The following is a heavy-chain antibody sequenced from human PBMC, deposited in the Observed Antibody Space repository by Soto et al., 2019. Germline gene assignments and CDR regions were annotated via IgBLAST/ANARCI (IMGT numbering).Heavy chain of an antibody. D-gene: IGHD2-2*01. Sequence: ASVKVSCKASGYTFTSYYMHWVRHAPGQGLEWMGIINPSGGSTSYAQKFQGRVTMTRDTSTSTVYMELSSLRSEDTAVYYCARDSCSSTSCPPGDYGMDVWGQGTTVTVSS. CDR3: ARDSCSSTSCPPGDYGMDV. V-gene: IGHV1-46*01. CDR1: GYTFTSYY. J-gene: IGHJ6*02. CDR2: INPSGGST.